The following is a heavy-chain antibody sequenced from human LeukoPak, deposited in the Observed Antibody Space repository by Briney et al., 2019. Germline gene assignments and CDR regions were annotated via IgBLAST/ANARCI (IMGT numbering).Heavy chain of an antibody. CDR2: INPDSSAT. CDR3: VRGQEVWELLPDDGFDM. Sequence: PGGSLRLSCAASGFSFSTYWLHWVRQTPGKGLMWVSRINPDSSATSYADSVKGRFTISRDNAENTLYLRMNSLRCEDTAVYYCVRGQEVWELLPDDGFDMWGQGTKVTVAS. D-gene: IGHD1-26*01. CDR1: GFSFSTYW. J-gene: IGHJ3*02. V-gene: IGHV3-74*01.